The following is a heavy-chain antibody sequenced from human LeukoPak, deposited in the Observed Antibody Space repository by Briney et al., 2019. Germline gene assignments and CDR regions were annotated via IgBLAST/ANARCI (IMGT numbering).Heavy chain of an antibody. V-gene: IGHV4-4*07. Sequence: SETLSLTCTVSGGSISSYYWSWIRQPAGKGLEWIGRIYTSGSTNYNPSLKSRVTISVDKSKNQFSLKLSSVTAADTAVYYCARLGYCSSTSCLLYYYYYMDVWGKGTTVTVSS. CDR3: ARLGYCSSTSCLLYYYYYMDV. CDR2: IYTSGST. D-gene: IGHD2-2*01. J-gene: IGHJ6*03. CDR1: GGSISSYY.